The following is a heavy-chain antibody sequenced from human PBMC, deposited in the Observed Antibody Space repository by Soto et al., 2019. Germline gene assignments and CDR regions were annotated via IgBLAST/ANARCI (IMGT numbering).Heavy chain of an antibody. CDR1: GFTFSSYA. D-gene: IGHD3-10*01. Sequence: QVQLVESGGGVVQPGRSLRLSCAASGFTFSSYAMHWVRQAPGKGLEWVAVISYDGGNKYYADSVKGRFTISRDNSKNTLYRQINSLRAEDTAVYYCARPDYGSGSYPDYWGQGTLVTVSS. CDR2: ISYDGGNK. V-gene: IGHV3-30-3*01. CDR3: ARPDYGSGSYPDY. J-gene: IGHJ4*02.